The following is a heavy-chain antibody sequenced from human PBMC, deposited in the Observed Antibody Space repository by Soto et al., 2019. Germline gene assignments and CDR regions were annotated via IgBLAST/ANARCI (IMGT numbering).Heavy chain of an antibody. V-gene: IGHV4-31*03. D-gene: IGHD3-3*01. CDR3: ARGTDFWSGLGYYYYGMDV. Sequence: KTSETLSLTCTVSGGSISSGGYYWSWIRQHPGKGLEWIGYIYYSGSTYYNPSLKSRVTISVDTSKNQFSLKLSSVTAADTAVYYCARGTDFWSGLGYYYYGMDVWGQGTTVTVSS. CDR2: IYYSGST. J-gene: IGHJ6*02. CDR1: GGSISSGGYY.